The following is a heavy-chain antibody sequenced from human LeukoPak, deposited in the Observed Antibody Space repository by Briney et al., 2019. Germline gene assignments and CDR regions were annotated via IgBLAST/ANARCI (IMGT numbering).Heavy chain of an antibody. CDR3: ARGPPYCSGGSCYSNWFDP. CDR2: INHSGST. D-gene: IGHD2-15*01. Sequence: SETLSLTCAVYGGSFSGYYWSWIRQPPGKGLEWIGEINHSGSTNYNPSLKSRVTISVDTSTNQFSLKLSSVTAADTAVYYCARGPPYCSGGSCYSNWFDPWGQGTLVTVSS. J-gene: IGHJ5*02. V-gene: IGHV4-34*01. CDR1: GGSFSGYY.